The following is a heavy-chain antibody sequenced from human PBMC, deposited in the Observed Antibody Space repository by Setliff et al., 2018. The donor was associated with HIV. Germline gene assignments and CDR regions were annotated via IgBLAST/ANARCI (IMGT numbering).Heavy chain of an antibody. CDR2: IIPIFGST. V-gene: IGHV1-69*06. J-gene: IGHJ4*02. CDR1: GGTFSNYA. CDR3: ATRSRWIQLSFDGIFDY. D-gene: IGHD5-18*01. Sequence: GGSVKVSCKAFGGTFSNYAISWVRQAPGQGLEWMGGIIPIFGSTNYAQKFQGRVTMTEDTSTDTAYMELSSLTSEDTAVYYCATRSRWIQLSFDGIFDYWGQGTPVTVSS.